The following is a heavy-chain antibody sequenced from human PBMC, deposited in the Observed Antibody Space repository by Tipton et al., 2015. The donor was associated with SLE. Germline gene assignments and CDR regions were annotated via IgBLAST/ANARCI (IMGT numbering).Heavy chain of an antibody. CDR3: ARVGGSGWPQHDY. CDR1: GGSMTSFY. J-gene: IGHJ4*02. Sequence: TLSLTCTVSGGSMTSFYWTWIRQTPGKGMEWIGYIYYSGFTNYNPSLKSRVSMSVDTAKNQFSLGLRSVTAADTAVYYCARVGGSGWPQHDYWGPGTLVTVSS. V-gene: IGHV4-59*08. CDR2: IYYSGFT. D-gene: IGHD6-19*01.